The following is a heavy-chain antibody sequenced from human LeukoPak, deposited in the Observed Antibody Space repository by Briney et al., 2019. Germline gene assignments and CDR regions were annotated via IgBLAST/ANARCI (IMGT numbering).Heavy chain of an antibody. J-gene: IGHJ4*02. CDR2: ISYDGSNK. Sequence: GRSLRLSCAASGFTFSSYAMHWVRQAPGKGLEWVAVISYDGSNKYYADSVKGRFTISRDNSKSTLYLQMNSLRAEDTAVYYCARDHHYGDYLDYWGQGTLVTVSS. CDR3: ARDHHYGDYLDY. V-gene: IGHV3-30-3*01. D-gene: IGHD4-17*01. CDR1: GFTFSSYA.